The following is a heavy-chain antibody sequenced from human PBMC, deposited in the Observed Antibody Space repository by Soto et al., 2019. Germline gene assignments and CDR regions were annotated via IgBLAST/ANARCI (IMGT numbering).Heavy chain of an antibody. CDR2: IIPIFGTA. CDR3: ARGMTYYDFWSGSTTSHYYYYYGMDV. D-gene: IGHD3-3*01. CDR1: GGTFSSYA. V-gene: IGHV1-69*13. J-gene: IGHJ6*02. Sequence: GASVKVSCKASGGTFSSYAISWVRQAPGQGLEWMGGIIPIFGTANYAQKFQGRVTITADESTSTAYMELSSLRSEDTAVYYCARGMTYYDFWSGSTTSHYYYYYGMDVWGQGTLVTVSS.